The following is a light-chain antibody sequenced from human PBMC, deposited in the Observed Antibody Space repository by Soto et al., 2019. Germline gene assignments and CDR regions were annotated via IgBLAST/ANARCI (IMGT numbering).Light chain of an antibody. CDR1: QSVSSY. V-gene: IGKV3-11*01. Sequence: EIVLTQSPATLSLSPGERATLSCRASQSVSSYLAWYQQKPGQAPRLLIYDASNRATGIPARFSGSGSGTDFTLTISSLEPEDFAVYYCQQRSIWPPFFGQGTKLEIK. CDR3: QQRSIWPPF. J-gene: IGKJ2*01. CDR2: DAS.